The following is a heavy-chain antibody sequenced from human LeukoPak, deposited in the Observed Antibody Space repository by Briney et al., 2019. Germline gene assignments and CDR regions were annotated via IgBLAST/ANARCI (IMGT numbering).Heavy chain of an antibody. CDR2: INPSGGST. V-gene: IGHV1-46*01. CDR1: GYTFTSYY. J-gene: IGHJ4*02. D-gene: IGHD5-18*01. CDR3: ARNTRGYSYGLAYFDY. Sequence: GASVKVSCKASGYTFTSYYIHWVRQAPGQGLEWMGIINPSGGSTSYAQKFQGRVTMTRDTSTSTVYMELSSLRSEDTAVYYCARNTRGYSYGLAYFDYWGQGTLVTVSS.